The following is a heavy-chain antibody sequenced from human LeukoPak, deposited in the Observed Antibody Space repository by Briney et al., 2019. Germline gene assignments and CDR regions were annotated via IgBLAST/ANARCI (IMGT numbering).Heavy chain of an antibody. J-gene: IGHJ3*02. V-gene: IGHV3-21*01. D-gene: IGHD3-9*01. CDR2: ISSSSTYI. Sequence: GGSLRLSCTTSGFIFSSYYMNLVRQAPGKGLEWVSSISSSSTYIYYADSVQGRFTISRDNAKNSVYLQMNNLRGEDTAIYYCARVYNDILSGSQMGAFDIWGQGTMVTVSS. CDR1: GFIFSSYY. CDR3: ARVYNDILSGSQMGAFDI.